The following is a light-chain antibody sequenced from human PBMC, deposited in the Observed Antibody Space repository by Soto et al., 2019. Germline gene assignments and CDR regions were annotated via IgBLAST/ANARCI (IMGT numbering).Light chain of an antibody. CDR2: VAS. V-gene: IGKV1-39*01. CDR1: QNIINY. J-gene: IGKJ5*01. Sequence: DIQMTQSPSSLSASVGDRVTITCRASQNIINYLNWYQQKPGKAPQLLIYVASRLESGVPSRFSGSGSGTDFTLTISSLQPEDFATYYCQQSYNAPITLGQGRLMEVK. CDR3: QQSYNAPIT.